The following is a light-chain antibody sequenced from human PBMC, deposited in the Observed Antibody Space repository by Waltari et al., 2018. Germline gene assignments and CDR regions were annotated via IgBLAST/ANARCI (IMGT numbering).Light chain of an antibody. CDR2: AAS. CDR3: QQYDGSVVT. V-gene: IGKV3-20*01. CDR1: KYICGSW. Sequence: CKANKYICGSWLSRDHQKPGHAARLLIYAASTRAPGVPDRFSGSGSGTDFTLTISRLEPEDSAVYYCQQYDGSVVTFGGGTKVEIK. J-gene: IGKJ4*01.